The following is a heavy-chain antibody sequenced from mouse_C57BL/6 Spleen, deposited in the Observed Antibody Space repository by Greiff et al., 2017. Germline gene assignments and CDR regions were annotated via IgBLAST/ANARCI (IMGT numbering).Heavy chain of an antibody. CDR3: ARGAHRDY. J-gene: IGHJ2*01. CDR1: GFTFSDYG. CDR2: ISSGSSNI. Sequence: EVQVVESGGGLVKPGGSLKLSCAASGFTFSDYGMHWVRQAPEKGLEWVAYISSGSSNIYYADTVKGRFTISRDNAKNTLFLQMTSLRAEDTAMYYCARGAHRDYWGQGTTLTVSS. V-gene: IGHV5-17*01. D-gene: IGHD2-14*01.